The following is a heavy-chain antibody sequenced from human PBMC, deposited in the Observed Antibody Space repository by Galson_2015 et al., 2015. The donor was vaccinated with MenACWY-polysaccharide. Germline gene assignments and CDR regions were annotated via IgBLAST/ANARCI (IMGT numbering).Heavy chain of an antibody. CDR1: GFTFSSYW. CDR2: INTDGSST. D-gene: IGHD2-21*02. CDR3: ARDPHCGAGCSIHDAFDV. Sequence: SLRLSCVAFGFTFSSYWMHWVRQAPGEGLVWVSRINTDGSSTSYADSVKGRFTVSRDNAKNTVYLQMNSLRAEDTAVYYCARDPHCGAGCSIHDAFDVWGQGTKVTVSS. V-gene: IGHV3-74*01. J-gene: IGHJ3*01.